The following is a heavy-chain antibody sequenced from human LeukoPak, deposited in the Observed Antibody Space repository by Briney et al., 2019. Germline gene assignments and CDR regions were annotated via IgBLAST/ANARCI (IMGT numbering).Heavy chain of an antibody. CDR1: GFTVSSNY. CDR2: IYSGGST. J-gene: IGHJ3*02. V-gene: IGHV3-53*01. Sequence: GGSLRLSCAASGFTVSSNYMSWVRQAPGKGLEWVSVIYSGGSTYYADSVKGRFTISRDNSKNTLYLQMNSLRAEDTAVYYCARERSGSYTRGAFDIWAKGQWSPSLQ. CDR3: ARERSGSYTRGAFDI. D-gene: IGHD1-26*01.